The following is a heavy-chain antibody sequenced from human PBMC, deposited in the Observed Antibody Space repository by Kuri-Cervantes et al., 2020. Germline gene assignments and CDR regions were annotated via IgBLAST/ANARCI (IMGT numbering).Heavy chain of an antibody. CDR3: ARDPVGGIPDYLDY. CDR1: GFTFSRYP. D-gene: IGHD1-26*01. CDR2: ISHDGSIQ. V-gene: IGHV3-30*07. Sequence: GGSLRLSCAASGFTFSRYPMHWVRQAPGKGLEWVAVISHDGSIQYYADSVQGRFIISRDNPTNRLFLQMNRLRDEDTAVYYCARDPVGGIPDYLDYWGPGTQVTVSS. J-gene: IGHJ4*02.